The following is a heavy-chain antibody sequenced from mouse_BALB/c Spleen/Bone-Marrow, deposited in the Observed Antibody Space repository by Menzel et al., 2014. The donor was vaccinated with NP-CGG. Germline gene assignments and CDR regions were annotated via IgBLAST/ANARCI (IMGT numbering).Heavy chain of an antibody. V-gene: IGHV2-2*02. CDR1: GFSLTSYG. CDR3: ARNGGAYYRYYYAMDY. CDR2: IWSGGST. Sequence: VQLQQSGPGLVQPSQSLSITCTVSGFSLTSYGVHWVRQSPGKGLEWLGVIWSGGSTDYNAAFISRLSISKDNSKSQVFFKMNSLQANDTAIYYCARNGGAYYRYYYAMDYWGQGTSVPVSS. J-gene: IGHJ4*01. D-gene: IGHD2-14*01.